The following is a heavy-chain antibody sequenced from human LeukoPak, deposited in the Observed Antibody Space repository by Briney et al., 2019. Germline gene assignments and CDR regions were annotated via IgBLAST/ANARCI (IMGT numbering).Heavy chain of an antibody. Sequence: PGGSLRLSCAASGFTFSSYWMHWVRQAPGKGLVWVLRINSDGSSTTYADSVKGRFTISRDNSKNTLYLQMNSLRAEDTAVYYCAKNSMRSGGSYFDYWGQGTLVTVSS. CDR3: AKNSMRSGGSYFDY. J-gene: IGHJ4*02. CDR2: INSDGSST. D-gene: IGHD2-15*01. CDR1: GFTFSSYW. V-gene: IGHV3-74*01.